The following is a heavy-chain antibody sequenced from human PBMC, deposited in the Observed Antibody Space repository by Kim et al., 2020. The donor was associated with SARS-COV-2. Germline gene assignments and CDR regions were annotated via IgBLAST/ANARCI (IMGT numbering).Heavy chain of an antibody. CDR1: GFTFSSYS. CDR2: ISSSSSYI. V-gene: IGHV3-21*01. D-gene: IGHD2-15*01. Sequence: GGSLRLSCAASGFTFSSYSMNWVRQAPGKGLEWVSSISSSSSYIYYADSVKGRFTISRDNAKNSLYLQMNSLRAEDTAVYYCARGLTSRLCSGGSCYSTRALDYWGQGTLVTVSS. CDR3: ARGLTSRLCSGGSCYSTRALDY. J-gene: IGHJ4*02.